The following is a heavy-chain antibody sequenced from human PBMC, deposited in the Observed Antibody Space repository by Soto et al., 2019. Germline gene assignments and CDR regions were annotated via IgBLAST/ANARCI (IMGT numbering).Heavy chain of an antibody. Sequence: QGLEWMGRIIPILGIANYAQKFQGRVTITADKSTSTAYMELSSLRSEDTAVYYCARDQGAAYCSSTSCYYFDYWGPGTLVTVSS. CDR3: ARDQGAAYCSSTSCYYFDY. D-gene: IGHD2-2*01. V-gene: IGHV1-69*04. CDR2: IIPILGIA. J-gene: IGHJ4*02.